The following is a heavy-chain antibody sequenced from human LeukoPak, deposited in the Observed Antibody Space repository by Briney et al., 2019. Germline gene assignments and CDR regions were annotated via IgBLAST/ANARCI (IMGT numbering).Heavy chain of an antibody. J-gene: IGHJ5*02. CDR1: GGTFSSYA. V-gene: IGHV1-69*06. CDR3: AWGAAAASNWFDP. D-gene: IGHD6-13*01. Sequence: SVKVSCKASGGTFSSYAISWVRQAPGQGLEWMGGIIHIFGTANYAQKFQGRVTITADKSTSTAYMELSSLRSEDTAVYYCAWGAAAASNWFDPWGQGTLGTVSS. CDR2: IIHIFGTA.